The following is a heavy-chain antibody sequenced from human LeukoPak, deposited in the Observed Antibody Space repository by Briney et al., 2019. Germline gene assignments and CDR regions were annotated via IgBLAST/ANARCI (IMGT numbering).Heavy chain of an antibody. V-gene: IGHV3-30*03. CDR1: GFTFSIYG. Sequence: GGSLRLSCAASGFTFSIYGMHWVRQAPGKGLEWVAVISSDGREEDYADSVRGRFTISRDNSRDTLYLQMSSLRPEDAAVYYCRAATKNRGYYFDYWGQGTLVTVSS. CDR3: RAATKNRGYYFDY. CDR2: ISSDGREE. D-gene: IGHD1-14*01. J-gene: IGHJ4*02.